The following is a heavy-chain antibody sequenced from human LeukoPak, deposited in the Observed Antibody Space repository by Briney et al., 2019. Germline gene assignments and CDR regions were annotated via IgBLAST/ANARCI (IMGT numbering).Heavy chain of an antibody. Sequence: ASVKVSCKVSGYTLTELSMHWVRQAPGKGLEWMGGFDPEDGETIYAQKFQGRVTMTEDTSTDTAYMELSSLRSEDTAVYYCARRYGSGSYYRLYVFDYWGQGTLVTVSS. V-gene: IGHV1-24*01. J-gene: IGHJ4*02. CDR3: ARRYGSGSYYRLYVFDY. CDR2: FDPEDGET. CDR1: GYTLTELS. D-gene: IGHD3-10*01.